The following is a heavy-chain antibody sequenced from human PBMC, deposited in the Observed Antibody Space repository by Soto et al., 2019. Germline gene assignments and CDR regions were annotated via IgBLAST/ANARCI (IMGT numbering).Heavy chain of an antibody. Sequence: GASVKVSCKASGYTFTSYAMHWVRQAPGQRLEWMGWINAGNGNTKYSQKFQGRVTITRDTSASTAYMELSSLRSEDTAVYYCARGKITSYCGGDCYLLGAFDIWGQGTMVTVSS. D-gene: IGHD2-21*02. V-gene: IGHV1-3*01. CDR1: GYTFTSYA. CDR3: ARGKITSYCGGDCYLLGAFDI. J-gene: IGHJ3*02. CDR2: INAGNGNT.